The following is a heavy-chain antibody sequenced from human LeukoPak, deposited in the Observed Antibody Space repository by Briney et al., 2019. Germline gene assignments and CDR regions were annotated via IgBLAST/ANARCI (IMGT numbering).Heavy chain of an antibody. J-gene: IGHJ4*02. D-gene: IGHD6-19*01. V-gene: IGHV1-2*02. Sequence: IIPKSGGTNYAPKFRGRVTMTRDTSISTAYMELSRLRSDDTAVYYCARFAGYSSGWYIEDYWGQGTLVTVSS. CDR3: ARFAGYSSGWYIEDY. CDR2: IIPKSGGT.